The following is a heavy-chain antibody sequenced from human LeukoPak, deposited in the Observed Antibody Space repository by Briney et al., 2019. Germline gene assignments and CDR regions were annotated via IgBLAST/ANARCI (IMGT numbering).Heavy chain of an antibody. D-gene: IGHD5-24*01. CDR3: ARERWLLQGPFDY. CDR1: GGSFSGYY. J-gene: IGHJ4*02. V-gene: IGHV4-34*01. CDR2: INHSGST. Sequence: SETLSLTCAVYGGSFSGYYWSWIRQPPGKGLEWIGEINHSGSTNYNPSLKSRVTISVDTSENQFSLKLSSVTAADTAVYYCARERWLLQGPFDYWGQGTLVTVSS.